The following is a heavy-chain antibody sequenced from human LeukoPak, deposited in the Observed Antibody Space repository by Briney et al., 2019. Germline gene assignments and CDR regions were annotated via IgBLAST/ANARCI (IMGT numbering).Heavy chain of an antibody. V-gene: IGHV1-2*02. J-gene: IGHJ3*02. CDR2: INPNSGGT. Sequence: ASVKISCKASGYTFTGYYMHWVRQAPGQGLEWMGWINPNSGGTNYAQKFQGRVTMTRDTSISTAYMELSRLRSDDTAVYYCARIRDGYNDAYDIWGQGTMVTVSS. D-gene: IGHD5-24*01. CDR1: GYTFTGYY. CDR3: ARIRDGYNDAYDI.